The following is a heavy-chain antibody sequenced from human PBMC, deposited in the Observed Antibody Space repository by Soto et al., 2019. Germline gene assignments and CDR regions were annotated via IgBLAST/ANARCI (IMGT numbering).Heavy chain of an antibody. J-gene: IGHJ3*02. CDR2: IYYSGST. V-gene: IGHV4-39*01. D-gene: IGHD3-22*01. CDR3: ARRGAPITMIVGGEAFDI. Sequence: PSETLSLTCTVSGGSISSSSYYWGWIRQPPGKGLEWIGSIYYSGSTYYNPSLKSRVTISVDTSKNQFSLKLSSVTAADTAVYYCARRGAPITMIVGGEAFDIWGQGTMVTVSS. CDR1: GGSISSSSYY.